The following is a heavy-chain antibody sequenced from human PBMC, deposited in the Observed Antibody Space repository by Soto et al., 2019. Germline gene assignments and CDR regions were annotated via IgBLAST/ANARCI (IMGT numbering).Heavy chain of an antibody. CDR2: ISSNGGST. CDR1: GFTFSSYA. V-gene: IGHV3-64*01. Sequence: EVQLVESGGGLVQPGGSLRLSCAASGFTFSSYAMHWVRQAPGKGLEYVSVISSNGGSTYYANSVKGRFTISRDNSKNTLYLQMGSMRAEDMAVYYCERGVYDTYGMDVWGEGTTVTVSS. D-gene: IGHD3-16*01. CDR3: ERGVYDTYGMDV. J-gene: IGHJ6*04.